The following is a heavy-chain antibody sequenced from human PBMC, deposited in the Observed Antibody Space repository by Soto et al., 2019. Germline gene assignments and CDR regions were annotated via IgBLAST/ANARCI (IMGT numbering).Heavy chain of an antibody. D-gene: IGHD2-2*01. J-gene: IGHJ6*02. CDR3: ARDGAGSSTYGMDV. V-gene: IGHV3-21*01. CDR2: ISSSSSYI. Sequence: GGSLRLSCAASGFTFSSYSMNWVRQAPGKGLEWVSSISSSSSYIYYADSVKGRFTISRDNAKNSLYLQMNSLRAEDTAVYYCARDGAGSSTYGMDVWGQGTTVTVSS. CDR1: GFTFSSYS.